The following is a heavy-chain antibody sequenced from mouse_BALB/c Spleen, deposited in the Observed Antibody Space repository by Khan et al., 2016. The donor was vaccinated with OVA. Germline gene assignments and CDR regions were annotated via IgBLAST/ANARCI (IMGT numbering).Heavy chain of an antibody. D-gene: IGHD2-14*01. V-gene: IGHV1-4*01. CDR1: GYTFTTYT. CDR3: AREGDHYRSDGWFSY. J-gene: IGHJ3*01. Sequence: VQLQESGAELARPGASVKMSCKASGYTFTTYTMHWVKQRPGQGLEWIGYINPSNGYTNYNQKFKDKSTLTADKSSSTAYMQLSSLTSDYSAVYYWAREGDHYRSDGWFSYWGQGTLVTVSA. CDR2: INPSNGYT.